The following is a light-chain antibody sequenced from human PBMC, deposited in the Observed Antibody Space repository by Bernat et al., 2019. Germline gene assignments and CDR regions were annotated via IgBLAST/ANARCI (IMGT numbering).Light chain of an antibody. CDR1: QSISSY. V-gene: IGKV1-39*01. Sequence: DIQMTQSPSSLSASVGDRVTITCRASQSISSYLNWYQQKPGKAPKVLIYAASSLESGVPSRFSASGSGTDFTLTISSLQPEDFATYYCQQSHSSPWTFGQGTKVEIK. CDR2: AAS. J-gene: IGKJ1*01. CDR3: QQSHSSPWT.